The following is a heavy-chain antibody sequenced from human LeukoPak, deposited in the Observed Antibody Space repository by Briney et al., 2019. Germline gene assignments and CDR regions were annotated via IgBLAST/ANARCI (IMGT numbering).Heavy chain of an antibody. Sequence: SETLSLTCTVSGGSISSYYWSWIRQPPGKGLEWIAYIYYSGSTSYNPSLKSRVTISLDTSRNQFSLKLSSVTAADTAVYYCARLYYDILTAYSLGWFDPWGQGTLVTVSS. CDR1: GGSISSYY. CDR3: ARLYYDILTAYSLGWFDP. J-gene: IGHJ5*02. CDR2: IYYSGST. D-gene: IGHD3-9*01. V-gene: IGHV4-59*08.